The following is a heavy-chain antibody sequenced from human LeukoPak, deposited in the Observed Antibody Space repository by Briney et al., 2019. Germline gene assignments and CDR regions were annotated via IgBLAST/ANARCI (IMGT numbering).Heavy chain of an antibody. J-gene: IGHJ4*02. CDR2: ISGSGGGT. CDR1: GFTFSSYP. V-gene: IGHV3-23*01. Sequence: PGGSLRLSCAASGFTFSSYPMNWVRQAPGKGLEWVSTISGSGGGTYYADSVEGRFAISRDNSKNTLYLQMNSLRAEDTAVYYCAKDMEMTTVTPIDYWGQGTLVTVSS. CDR3: AKDMEMTTVTPIDY. D-gene: IGHD4-17*01.